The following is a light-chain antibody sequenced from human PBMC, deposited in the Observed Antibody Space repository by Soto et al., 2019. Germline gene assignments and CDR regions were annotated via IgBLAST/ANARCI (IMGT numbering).Light chain of an antibody. J-gene: IGKJ1*01. V-gene: IGKV3-20*01. CDR2: GAS. CDR3: QQCGSSPWT. Sequence: EIVLTQSPGTLSLSPGERATLACRTSQSLSSSCLAWYQQKPGQAPRLLISGASSRATGIPDRFSGSGSETDFTLTISRLEPEDFAVYYCQQCGSSPWTFGQGTKVEIK. CDR1: QSLSSSC.